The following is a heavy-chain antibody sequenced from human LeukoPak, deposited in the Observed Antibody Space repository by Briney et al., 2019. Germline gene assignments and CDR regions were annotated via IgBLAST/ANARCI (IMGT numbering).Heavy chain of an antibody. Sequence: GGSLRLSCAASGFTFSSYGMHWVRQAPGKGLEWVAVIWYDGSNKYYADSVKGLFTIPRDNSKNTLYLQRNSLRAEDTAVYYCARAALDIVVVPAAIWAPHHDAFDIWGQGTMVTVSS. V-gene: IGHV3-33*01. D-gene: IGHD2-2*02. J-gene: IGHJ3*02. CDR3: ARAALDIVVVPAAIWAPHHDAFDI. CDR2: IWYDGSNK. CDR1: GFTFSSYG.